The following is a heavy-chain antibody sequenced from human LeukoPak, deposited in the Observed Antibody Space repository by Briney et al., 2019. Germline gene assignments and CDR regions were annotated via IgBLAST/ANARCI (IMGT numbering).Heavy chain of an antibody. CDR3: ATHLSNTVNY. J-gene: IGHJ4*02. Sequence: GESLKISCKGSGYSFPNYWIGWVRQMPGKGLEWMGNIHPGDSDTRYSPSFQGQVTISADKSINTAYLQWGSVEASDTAMYYCATHLSNTVNYWGQGTLVTVSS. D-gene: IGHD2/OR15-2a*01. V-gene: IGHV5-51*01. CDR1: GYSFPNYW. CDR2: IHPGDSDT.